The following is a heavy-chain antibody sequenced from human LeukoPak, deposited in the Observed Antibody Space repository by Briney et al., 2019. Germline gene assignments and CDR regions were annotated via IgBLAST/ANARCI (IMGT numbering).Heavy chain of an antibody. CDR1: GYSISSGYY. D-gene: IGHD4-17*01. Sequence: SETLSLTCTVSGYSISSGYYWSWIRQPPGKGLEWIGEINHSGSTNYNPSLKSRVTISVDTSKNQFSLKLSSVTAADTAVYYCARGGTTVTSIDYWGQGTLVTVSS. J-gene: IGHJ4*02. V-gene: IGHV4-38-2*02. CDR2: INHSGST. CDR3: ARGGTTVTSIDY.